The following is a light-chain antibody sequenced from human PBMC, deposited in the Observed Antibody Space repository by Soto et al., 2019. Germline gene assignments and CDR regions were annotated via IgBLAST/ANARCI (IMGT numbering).Light chain of an antibody. Sequence: DVVMTQSPLSLPVTLGQPASISCRSSQSLVNSDGSTYLNWLQQRPGQSPRRLIYQVSKRDSGVPDRFSGSGSGTDFTLKISRVEAEDVGVYYFMQATHSPPYTFGQGTNLEIK. CDR1: QSLVNSDGSTY. CDR3: MQATHSPPYT. J-gene: IGKJ2*01. V-gene: IGKV2-30*01. CDR2: QVS.